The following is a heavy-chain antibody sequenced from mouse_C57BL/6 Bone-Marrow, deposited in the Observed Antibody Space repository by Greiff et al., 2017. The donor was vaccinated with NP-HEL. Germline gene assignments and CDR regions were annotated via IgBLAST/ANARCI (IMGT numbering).Heavy chain of an antibody. CDR1: GYTFTSYG. CDR3: ARLHYGSSPFDY. Sequence: QVQLQQSGAELARPGASVKLSCKASGYTFTSYGISWVKQRTEQGLEWIGEIYPRSGNTYYNEKFKGKATLTADKSSSTAYMELRSLTSEDSAVYFCARLHYGSSPFDYWGQGTTLTVSS. CDR2: IYPRSGNT. J-gene: IGHJ2*01. D-gene: IGHD1-1*01. V-gene: IGHV1-81*01.